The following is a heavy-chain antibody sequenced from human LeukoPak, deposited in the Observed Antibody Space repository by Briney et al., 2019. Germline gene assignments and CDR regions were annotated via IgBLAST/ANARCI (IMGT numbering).Heavy chain of an antibody. CDR3: ARRGGSGFPGRGYLY. CDR2: IYPGDSDT. CDR1: GYSFTSYW. J-gene: IGHJ4*02. D-gene: IGHD3-10*01. V-gene: IGHV5-51*01. Sequence: GESLKISCKGSGYSFTSYWIGWVRQMPGKGLEWMGIIYPGDSDTRYSPSFQGQVTISADRSISTAYLQWSSLKASDTAMYYCARRGGSGFPGRGYLYWGQGTLVTVSS.